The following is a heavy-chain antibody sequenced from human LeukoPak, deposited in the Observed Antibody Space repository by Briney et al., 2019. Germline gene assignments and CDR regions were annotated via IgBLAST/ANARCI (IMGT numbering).Heavy chain of an antibody. D-gene: IGHD6-19*01. CDR2: ISSSGSTI. Sequence: GGSLRLSCAASGFTFSSYEMNWVRQAPGKGLEWVSYISSSGSTIYYADSVKGRFTISRDNAKNSLYLQMNSLRAEDTAVHYCARDPAHGYSSGWFVWFVYWGQGTLVTVSS. CDR3: ARDPAHGYSSGWFVWFVY. V-gene: IGHV3-48*03. J-gene: IGHJ4*02. CDR1: GFTFSSYE.